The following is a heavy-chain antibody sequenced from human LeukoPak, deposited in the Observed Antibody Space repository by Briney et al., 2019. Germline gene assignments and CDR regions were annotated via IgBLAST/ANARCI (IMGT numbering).Heavy chain of an antibody. CDR2: ISGSGGTT. D-gene: IGHD6-13*01. Sequence: GGSLRLSCAASGFTFSSYAVSWVRQAPGKGLEWVSAISGSGGTTYYADSVKGRFTISRDNSKNTLYLQMNSLRDEDTAVYYSAKALLAGTSAFDYWGQGTLVTVSS. V-gene: IGHV3-23*01. CDR1: GFTFSSYA. CDR3: AKALLAGTSAFDY. J-gene: IGHJ4*02.